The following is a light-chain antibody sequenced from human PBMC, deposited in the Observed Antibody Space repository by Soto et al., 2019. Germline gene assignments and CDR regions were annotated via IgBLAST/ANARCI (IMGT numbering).Light chain of an antibody. CDR2: GAS. Sequence: EIVLTQSPGTLSLSPGEGTTLSCTTSQSVSSTYFAWYQQKPGQAPRLLIYGASNRATGIPDRFSGSGSGTDSTLTISRLEPDDFAMYYCQQYDSSPPGYTFGQGTKLEIK. CDR3: QQYDSSPPGYT. J-gene: IGKJ2*01. V-gene: IGKV3-20*01. CDR1: QSVSSTY.